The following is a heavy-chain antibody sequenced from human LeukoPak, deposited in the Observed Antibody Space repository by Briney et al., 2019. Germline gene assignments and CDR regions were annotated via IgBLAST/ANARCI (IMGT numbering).Heavy chain of an antibody. CDR3: ARWSENYYDSSGYYRV. V-gene: IGHV4-59*01. CDR2: IYYSGST. J-gene: IGHJ4*02. D-gene: IGHD3-22*01. Sequence: SETLSLTCVVYGGSFSGYYWSWIRQPPGKGLEWIGYIYYSGSTNYNPSLKSRVTISVDTSKNQFSLKLSSVTAADTAVYYCARWSENYYDSSGYYRVWGQGTLVTVSS. CDR1: GGSFSGYY.